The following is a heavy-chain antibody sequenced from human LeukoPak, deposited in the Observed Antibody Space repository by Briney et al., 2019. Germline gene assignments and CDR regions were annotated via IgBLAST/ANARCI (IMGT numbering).Heavy chain of an antibody. D-gene: IGHD3-22*01. CDR2: ISSSSSYI. CDR1: GFTFSSYS. V-gene: IGHV3-21*01. Sequence: GGSLRLSCAASGFTFSSYSMNWARQAPGKGLEWVSSISSSSSYIYYADLVKGRFTISRDNAKNSLYLQMNSLRAEDTAVYYCASLYDSSGYSLDYWGQGTLVTVSS. J-gene: IGHJ4*02. CDR3: ASLYDSSGYSLDY.